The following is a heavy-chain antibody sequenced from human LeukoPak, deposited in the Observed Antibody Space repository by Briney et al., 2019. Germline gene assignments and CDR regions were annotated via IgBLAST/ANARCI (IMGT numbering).Heavy chain of an antibody. Sequence: GGSLRLSCAASGFTVSSNYMSWVRQAPGKGLEWVSVIYSGGSTYYADSVKGRFTISRDNSKNTLYLQMNSLRAEDTAVYYCAKSGDSSGWYRYYFDYWGQGTLVTVSS. CDR3: AKSGDSSGWYRYYFDY. CDR2: IYSGGST. J-gene: IGHJ4*02. D-gene: IGHD6-19*01. CDR1: GFTVSSNY. V-gene: IGHV3-66*01.